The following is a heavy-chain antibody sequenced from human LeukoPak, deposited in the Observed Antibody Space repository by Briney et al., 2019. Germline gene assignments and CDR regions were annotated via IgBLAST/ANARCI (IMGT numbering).Heavy chain of an antibody. CDR3: ARGYCSGGSCYPTDY. Sequence: SGGSLRLSCAASGFTFSSYWMHWVHQAPGKGLVWVSRINSDGSSTSYADSVKGRFTISRDNAKNTLYLQMNSLRAEDTAVYYCARGYCSGGSCYPTDYWGQGTLVTVSS. V-gene: IGHV3-74*01. CDR1: GFTFSSYW. CDR2: INSDGSST. J-gene: IGHJ4*02. D-gene: IGHD2-15*01.